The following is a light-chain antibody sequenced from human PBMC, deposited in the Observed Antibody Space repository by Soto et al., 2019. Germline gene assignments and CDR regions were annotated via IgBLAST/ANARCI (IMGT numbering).Light chain of an antibody. CDR2: LGS. CDR1: QSXLHSNGYNY. V-gene: IGKV2-28*01. CDR3: MQALQTPRT. J-gene: IGKJ1*01. Sequence: IVITQSXPSLPFXXXXPXSXXXXSIQSXLHSNGYNYLDWYLQKPGQSPQLLIYLGSNRSSGVPDRFSGSGSGTDFTLKISRVEAEDVGVYYCMQALQTPRTFGQGTKVDIK.